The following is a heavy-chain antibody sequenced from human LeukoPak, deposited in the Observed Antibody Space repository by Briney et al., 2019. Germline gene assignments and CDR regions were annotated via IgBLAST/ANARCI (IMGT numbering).Heavy chain of an antibody. D-gene: IGHD3-22*01. CDR2: IIPIFGTA. Sequence: ASVKVSCKASGGTFSSYAISWVRQAPGQGLEWMGGIIPIFGTANYAQKFQGRVTITTDESTSTAYMELSSLRSEDTAVYYCARDLQGVITTDNWLDPWGQGTLVTVSS. CDR1: GGTFSSYA. J-gene: IGHJ5*02. CDR3: ARDLQGVITTDNWLDP. V-gene: IGHV1-69*05.